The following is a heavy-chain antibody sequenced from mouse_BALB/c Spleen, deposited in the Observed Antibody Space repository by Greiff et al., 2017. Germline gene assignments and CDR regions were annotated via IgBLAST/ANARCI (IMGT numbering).Heavy chain of an antibody. Sequence: EVQRVESGGDLVKPGGSLKLPCAASGFTFSSYGMSWVRQTPDKRLEWVATISSGGSYTYYPDSVKGRFTISRDNAKNTLYLQMSSLKSEDTAMYYCARQGSSTPKYYFDYWGQGTTLTVSS. D-gene: IGHD1-1*01. CDR2: ISSGGSYT. V-gene: IGHV5-6*01. J-gene: IGHJ2*01. CDR1: GFTFSSYG. CDR3: ARQGSSTPKYYFDY.